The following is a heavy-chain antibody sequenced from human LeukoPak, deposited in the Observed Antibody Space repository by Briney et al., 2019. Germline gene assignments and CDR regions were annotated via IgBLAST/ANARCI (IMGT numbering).Heavy chain of an antibody. CDR1: GFTFSAYA. J-gene: IGHJ4*02. CDR2: ISRSGSST. CDR3: TSDTVDRALGIDY. V-gene: IGHV3-23*01. D-gene: IGHD5-18*01. Sequence: PGGSLRLSCAASGFTFSAYAMSWVRQAPGKGLEWVSAISRSGSSTDYADSVKGRFTISRDNAKNTLYLQMNSLTAEDTAVYYCTSDTVDRALGIDYWGQGTLVTVSS.